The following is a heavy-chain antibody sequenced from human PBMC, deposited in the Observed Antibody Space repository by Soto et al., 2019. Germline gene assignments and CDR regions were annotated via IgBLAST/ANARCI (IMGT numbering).Heavy chain of an antibody. CDR3: ARDNPPLGY. J-gene: IGHJ4*02. CDR2: INAGNGNT. V-gene: IGHV1-3*01. Sequence: ASVKVSCTASGYTFTSYAMHWVRQAPGQRLEWMGWINAGNGNTKYSQKFQGRVTMTTDTSTSTAYMELRSLRSDDTAVYYCARDNPPLGYWGQGTLVTVSS. CDR1: GYTFTSYA.